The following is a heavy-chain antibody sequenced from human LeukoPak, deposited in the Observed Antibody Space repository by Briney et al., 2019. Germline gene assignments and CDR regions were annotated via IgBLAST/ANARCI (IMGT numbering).Heavy chain of an antibody. D-gene: IGHD3-3*01. CDR2: IYYSGST. J-gene: IGHJ4*02. Sequence: SETLSLTCAVYGGSFSGYYWSWIRQPPGKGLEWIGYIYYSGSTYCNPSLKSRVTISVDTSKNQFSLKLSSVTAADTAVYYCAREVYDFWSGPALDYWGQGTLVTVSS. CDR3: AREVYDFWSGPALDY. CDR1: GGSFSGYY. V-gene: IGHV4-30-4*01.